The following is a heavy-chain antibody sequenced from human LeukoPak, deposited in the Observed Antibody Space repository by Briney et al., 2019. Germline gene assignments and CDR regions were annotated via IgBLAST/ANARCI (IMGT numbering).Heavy chain of an antibody. J-gene: IGHJ3*02. D-gene: IGHD5-18*01. CDR2: ISGTSGST. V-gene: IGHV3-23*01. Sequence: GGSLRLSCEASGLTFLSYAMSWVRQAPGKGLEWVSTISGTSGSTYYADSVKGRFTVSRDNSKNTLSLQMNSLRAEDTALYYCAKGRIRAVTDAFDIWGQGTLVTVPT. CDR3: AKGRIRAVTDAFDI. CDR1: GLTFLSYA.